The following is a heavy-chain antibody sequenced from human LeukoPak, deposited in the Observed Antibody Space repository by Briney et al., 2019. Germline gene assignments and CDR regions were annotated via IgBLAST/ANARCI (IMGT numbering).Heavy chain of an antibody. V-gene: IGHV3-23*01. Sequence: PGGSLRLSCAASGFTFSNYAMSWVRQAPGKGLEWVSGISGSGGSTYYADSVKGRFTISRDNSKNTLYLQMNSLRVEDTAVYYCAQVMRTGWYPLEWRQGTLVTVSS. CDR1: GFTFSNYA. CDR3: AQVMRTGWYPLE. J-gene: IGHJ4*02. D-gene: IGHD6-19*01. CDR2: ISGSGGST.